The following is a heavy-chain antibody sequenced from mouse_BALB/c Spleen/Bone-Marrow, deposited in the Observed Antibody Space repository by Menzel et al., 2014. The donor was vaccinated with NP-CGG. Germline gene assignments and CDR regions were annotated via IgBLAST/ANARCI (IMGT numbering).Heavy chain of an antibody. J-gene: IGHJ2*01. V-gene: IGHV1-12*01. CDR2: IYPGNGGT. CDR1: GYTFTSYN. D-gene: IGHD4-1*02. CDR3: ARGSPQLGLFDY. Sequence: SGAELVRSGASVKMSCKASGYTFTSYNMHWVKQTPGQGLEWIGYIYPGNGGTNYNQKFKGKATLTADTSSSTGYMHISNLTSEGSAASLGARGSPQLGLFDYWGQGTTLTVSS.